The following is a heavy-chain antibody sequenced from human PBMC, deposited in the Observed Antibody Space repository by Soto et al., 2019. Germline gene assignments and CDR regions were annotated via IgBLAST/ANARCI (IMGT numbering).Heavy chain of an antibody. CDR1: GFTFSSYA. J-gene: IGHJ6*02. CDR2: ISYDGSNK. Sequence: QVQLVESGGGVVQPGRSLRLSCAASGFTFSSYAMHWVRQAPGKGLEWVAVISYDGSNKYYADSVKGRFTISRDNSKNTLYLQMNSVGAEDTAVYYCAREGSSSWYVDYYDGMDVWGQGTTVTVSS. CDR3: AREGSSSWYVDYYDGMDV. D-gene: IGHD6-13*01. V-gene: IGHV3-30-3*01.